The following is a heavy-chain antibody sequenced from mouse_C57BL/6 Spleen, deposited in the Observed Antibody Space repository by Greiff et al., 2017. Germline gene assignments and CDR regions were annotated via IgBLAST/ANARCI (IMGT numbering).Heavy chain of an antibody. CDR2: IHPSDSDT. CDR1: GYTFTSYW. V-gene: IGHV1-74*01. Sequence: VQLQQSGAELVKPGASVTVSCKASGYTFTSYWMHWVKQRPGQGLEWIGRIHPSDSDTNYNQKFKSKATLTVDKSSSLAYMQLSRLTSEDAAVYCGAKEDDGSRLAYWGQGTLVTVSA. CDR3: AKEDDGSRLAY. J-gene: IGHJ3*01. D-gene: IGHD1-1*01.